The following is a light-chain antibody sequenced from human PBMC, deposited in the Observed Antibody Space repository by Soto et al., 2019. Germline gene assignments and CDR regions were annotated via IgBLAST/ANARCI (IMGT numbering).Light chain of an antibody. J-gene: IGKJ4*01. CDR2: GAS. V-gene: IGKV3-15*01. CDR1: RNINRK. CDR3: QQYYDYPPLI. Sequence: EIVMTQSPATLSVSPGERATLSCRASRNINRKLAWYQQKPGQAPRLLISGASTRATGIPARFSGSGSGTEFTLTISSLQSEDFAVYNCQQYYDYPPLIFGGGTEVEIK.